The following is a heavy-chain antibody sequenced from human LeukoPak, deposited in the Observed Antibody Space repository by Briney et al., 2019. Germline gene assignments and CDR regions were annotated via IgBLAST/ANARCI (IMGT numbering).Heavy chain of an antibody. CDR1: GFTFSSYG. Sequence: PGRSLRLSCAASGFTFSSYGMHWVRQAPGKGLEWVAVIWYDGSNRYYADTVKGRFTISRDNSKNTLYLQMNSLRAEDTAVYYCARVISGWGQGTLVTVSS. V-gene: IGHV3-33*01. D-gene: IGHD6-19*01. CDR3: ARVISG. J-gene: IGHJ4*02. CDR2: IWYDGSNR.